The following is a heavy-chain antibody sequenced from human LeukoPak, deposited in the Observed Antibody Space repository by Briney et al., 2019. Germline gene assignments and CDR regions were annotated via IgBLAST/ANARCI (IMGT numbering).Heavy chain of an antibody. V-gene: IGHV1-46*01. J-gene: IGHJ4*02. CDR1: GYTFSSYY. D-gene: IGHD5-24*01. CDR3: ARAGVRRDGYTVDR. Sequence: ASVKVSCKASGYTFSSYYMHWVRQAPGQGLEWMGIISPSGGSTSYAQKFQGRVTMTRDTSTSTVYMDLSSLRSEDTAVYYCARAGVRRDGYTVDRWGQGTLVTVSS. CDR2: ISPSGGST.